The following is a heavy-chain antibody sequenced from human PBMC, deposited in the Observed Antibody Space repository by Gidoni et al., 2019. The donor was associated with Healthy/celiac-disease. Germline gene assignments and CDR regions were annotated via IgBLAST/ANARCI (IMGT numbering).Heavy chain of an antibody. J-gene: IGHJ4*02. D-gene: IGHD4-17*01. CDR1: GGSISSSSYY. CDR3: ARMGDYGDYAH. V-gene: IGHV4-39*01. Sequence: GGSISSSSYYWGWIRQPPGKGLEWIGSIYYSGCTYYNPSLKSRVTISVDTSKNQFSLKLSSVTAADTAVYYCARMGDYGDYAHWGQGTLVTVSS. CDR2: IYYSGCT.